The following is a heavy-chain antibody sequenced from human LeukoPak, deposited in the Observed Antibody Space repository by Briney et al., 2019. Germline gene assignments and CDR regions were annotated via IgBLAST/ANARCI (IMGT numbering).Heavy chain of an antibody. CDR2: ITASGGNT. CDR1: GFTFSSYA. Sequence: GGSLRLSCAASGFTFSSYAMGWVRQAPGKGLGWVSAITASGGNTYYADSVKGRFTISRDNSKNTLYLQVNSLRAEDTAVYYCAKGNGYSYGRYYFDYWGQGTLVTVSS. CDR3: AKGNGYSYGRYYFDY. D-gene: IGHD5-18*01. V-gene: IGHV3-23*01. J-gene: IGHJ4*02.